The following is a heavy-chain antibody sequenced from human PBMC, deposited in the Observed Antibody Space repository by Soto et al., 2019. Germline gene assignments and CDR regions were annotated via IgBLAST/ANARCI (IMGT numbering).Heavy chain of an antibody. V-gene: IGHV4-39*01. Sequence: SETLSLTCSVSGDSISNSRFYWAWIRQPPGEGLEWIGSIYHTGNAYYNPSLKSRVTIFVDTSKNQFSLRLTSVTAADTALYFCARDYFDSSDYTTNWFDPWGQGTLVTVSS. J-gene: IGHJ5*02. CDR2: IYHTGNA. D-gene: IGHD3-22*01. CDR3: ARDYFDSSDYTTNWFDP. CDR1: GDSISNSRFY.